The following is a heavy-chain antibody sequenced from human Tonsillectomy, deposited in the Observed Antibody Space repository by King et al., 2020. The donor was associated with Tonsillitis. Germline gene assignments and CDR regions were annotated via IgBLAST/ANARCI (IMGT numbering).Heavy chain of an antibody. CDR2: IYYSGST. V-gene: IGHV4-59*08. CDR1: GGSISSHY. J-gene: IGHJ5*02. CDR3: ARPQTRYYDILTGDPGWFDP. D-gene: IGHD3-9*01. Sequence: QVQLQESGPGLVKPSETLSLTCTVSGGSISSHYWTWIRQPPGKGLEWIGYIYYSGSTNYNPSLKSRVTISIDTSKKQFSLKLTSVTAADTAVYYCARPQTRYYDILTGDPGWFDPWGQGTLVTVSS.